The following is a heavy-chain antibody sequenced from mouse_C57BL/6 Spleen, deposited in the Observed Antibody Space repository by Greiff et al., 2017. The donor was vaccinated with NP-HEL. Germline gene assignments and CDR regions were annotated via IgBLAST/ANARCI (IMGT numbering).Heavy chain of an antibody. V-gene: IGHV14-2*01. Sequence: VQLQQSGAELVKPGASVKLSCTASGFTFRDYYMHWVKQRPEQGLEWIGRIDPGDGETNYAAKFQGKATITADTSSNTAYLQLSSLTADDTSGYYCARDYDKYVGVWGKGTTLTVAS. CDR3: ARDYDKYVGV. CDR2: IDPGDGET. CDR1: GFTFRDYY. J-gene: IGHJ2*01. D-gene: IGHD2-1*01.